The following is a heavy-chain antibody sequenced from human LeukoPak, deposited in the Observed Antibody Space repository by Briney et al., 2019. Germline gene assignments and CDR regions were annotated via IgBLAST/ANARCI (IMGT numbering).Heavy chain of an antibody. CDR3: ARDGTGWSFDY. CDR1: GFTFSSYW. CDR2: IKEDGREE. Sequence: PGGSLRLSCAASGFTFSSYWMSWVRQAPGKGLEWVTNIKEDGREEYYVDSVRGRFTVSRDNAKNSLYLQMNSLRVEDTAVYYCARDGTGWSFDYWGQGALVTVSS. J-gene: IGHJ4*02. D-gene: IGHD6-19*01. V-gene: IGHV3-7*01.